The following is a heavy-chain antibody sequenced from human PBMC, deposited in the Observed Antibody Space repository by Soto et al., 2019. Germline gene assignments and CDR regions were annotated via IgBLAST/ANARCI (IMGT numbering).Heavy chain of an antibody. Sequence: QVQLMESGGGVVQPGRSLRLSCAASGFTFSSNAIHWVRQAPGKGLEWVAIIWSDGSKQFYAESVKGRFTISRDNSKNTLYLQMDSLRVEDTAGYYCARDPHNTGWGYFDYWGQGALVTVSS. CDR2: IWSDGSKQ. D-gene: IGHD6-19*01. CDR3: ARDPHNTGWGYFDY. CDR1: GFTFSSNA. J-gene: IGHJ4*02. V-gene: IGHV3-33*01.